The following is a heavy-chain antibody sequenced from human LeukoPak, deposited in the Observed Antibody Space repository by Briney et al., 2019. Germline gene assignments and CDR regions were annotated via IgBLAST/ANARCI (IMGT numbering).Heavy chain of an antibody. CDR2: IHTRGST. Sequence: PSETLSLTYTVSGGSISSYYWSWIRQPAGKGLEWIGRIHTRGSTNYNPSLKSRVTISVDTSKNQFSLKLSSVTAADTAVYYCARDRYYYGSESYYFDYWRQGPLVTVSS. D-gene: IGHD3-10*01. CDR1: GGSISSYY. CDR3: ARDRYYYGSESYYFDY. J-gene: IGHJ4*02. V-gene: IGHV4-4*07.